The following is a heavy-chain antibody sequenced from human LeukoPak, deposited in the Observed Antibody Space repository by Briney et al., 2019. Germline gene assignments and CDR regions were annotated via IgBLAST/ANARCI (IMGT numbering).Heavy chain of an antibody. Sequence: GGSLRLSCAASGFTFSSYAMSWVRQAPGKGLEWVSTITGSGGNTWYADSVKGRFTISRDNSKNTLYLQMNSLRAEDTAVYYCANDRAADSYYFDYWGQGTLVTVSS. CDR1: GFTFSSYA. D-gene: IGHD3-10*01. CDR3: ANDRAADSYYFDY. CDR2: ITGSGGNT. J-gene: IGHJ4*02. V-gene: IGHV3-23*01.